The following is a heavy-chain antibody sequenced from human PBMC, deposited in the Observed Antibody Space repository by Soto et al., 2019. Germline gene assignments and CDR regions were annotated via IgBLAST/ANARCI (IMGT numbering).Heavy chain of an antibody. CDR1: GGTFSSYA. J-gene: IGHJ5*02. CDR2: IIPIFGTA. Sequence: SVKVSCKASGGTFSSYAISWVRQAPGQGLEWMGGIIPIFGTANYAQKFQGRVTITADESTSTAYMELSSLRSEDTAVYYCARDRLPSTGAWYSDYTVRWYNWFDPWGQGTLVTVSS. V-gene: IGHV1-69*13. CDR3: ARDRLPSTGAWYSDYTVRWYNWFDP. D-gene: IGHD6-13*01.